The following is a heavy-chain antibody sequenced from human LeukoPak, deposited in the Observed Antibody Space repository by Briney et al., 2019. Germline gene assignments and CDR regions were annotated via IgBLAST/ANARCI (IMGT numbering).Heavy chain of an antibody. CDR1: GFTFSAYY. Sequence: SGGSLRLSCAASGFTFSAYYMNWIRQAPGKGLEWVSYISTTSSYTNYADSVKGRITISRDDAKNSLYLEMNSLRAEDTAVYYCARDGEGGYFDYWGQGTLVTVSS. CDR2: ISTTSSYT. J-gene: IGHJ4*02. CDR3: ARDGEGGYFDY. D-gene: IGHD7-27*01. V-gene: IGHV3-11*06.